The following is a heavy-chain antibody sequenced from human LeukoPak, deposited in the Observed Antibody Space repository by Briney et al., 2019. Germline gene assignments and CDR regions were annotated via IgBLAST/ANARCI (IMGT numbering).Heavy chain of an antibody. CDR2: ISGSGGST. CDR1: GFTFSSYA. CDR3: AKGTYYYDSSGYPGFDY. Sequence: GGSLRLSCAASGFTFSSYAMSWVRQAPGKGLEWVSAISGSGGSTYYADPVKGRFTISRDNSKNTLYLQMNSLRAEDTAVYYCAKGTYYYDSSGYPGFDYWGQGTLVTVSS. D-gene: IGHD3-22*01. V-gene: IGHV3-23*01. J-gene: IGHJ4*02.